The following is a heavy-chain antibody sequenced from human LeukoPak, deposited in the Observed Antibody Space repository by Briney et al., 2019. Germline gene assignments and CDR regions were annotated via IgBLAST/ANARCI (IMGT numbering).Heavy chain of an antibody. D-gene: IGHD5-24*01. Sequence: AGGSLRLSCAASGFTFSSYTGYWVRQAPGKGLEYVSAISNNGGSTYYANSVKGRFTISRDNSKNTLYLQMGSLRAEDMAVYYRARENARDGFNFWGQGTLVTVSS. CDR2: ISNNGGST. V-gene: IGHV3-64*01. J-gene: IGHJ4*02. CDR3: ARENARDGFNF. CDR1: GFTFSSYT.